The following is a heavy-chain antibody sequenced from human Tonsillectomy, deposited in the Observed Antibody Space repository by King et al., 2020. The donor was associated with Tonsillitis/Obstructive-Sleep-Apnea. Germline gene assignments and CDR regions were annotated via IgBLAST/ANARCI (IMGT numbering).Heavy chain of an antibody. CDR3: ATVRPTAWIFDY. Sequence: QLVQSGGGLIQPGRSLRLSCAASGFTVTTNYMSWVRQAPGKGLEWVSVIYSVDNTYHADSVKGRFTISRDNSKNTLYLQMNSLRAGDTAVYYCATVRPTAWIFDYWGQGTLVTVSS. V-gene: IGHV3-53*01. CDR1: GFTVTTNY. CDR2: IYSVDNT. J-gene: IGHJ4*02. D-gene: IGHD1-1*01.